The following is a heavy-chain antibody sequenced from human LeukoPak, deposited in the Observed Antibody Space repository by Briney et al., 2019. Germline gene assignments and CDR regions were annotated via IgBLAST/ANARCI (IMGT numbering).Heavy chain of an antibody. CDR1: GFTFSSYA. CDR2: ITGSGGYT. J-gene: IGHJ4*02. Sequence: GGSLRLSCAASGFTFSSYAVSWVRQAPGKGLEWVSAITGSGGYTYNADSVKGRFTSSRDNSKNTLYLQMNSLRAEDTARYYCAKDLAIAARPVFDYWGRGTLVTVSS. V-gene: IGHV3-23*01. D-gene: IGHD6-6*01. CDR3: AKDLAIAARPVFDY.